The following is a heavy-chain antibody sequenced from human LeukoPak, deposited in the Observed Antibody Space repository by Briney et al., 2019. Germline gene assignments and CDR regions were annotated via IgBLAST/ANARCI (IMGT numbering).Heavy chain of an antibody. D-gene: IGHD3-3*01. Sequence: SVKVSCKASGGTFSSYTISWVRQAPGQGLEWMGRIIPVLGIANYAQKFQGRVTITADKSTSTAYMELSSLRSEDTAVYYCARDGASANLGYWGQGTLVTVSS. V-gene: IGHV1-69*04. J-gene: IGHJ4*02. CDR3: ARDGASANLGY. CDR1: GGTFSSYT. CDR2: IIPVLGIA.